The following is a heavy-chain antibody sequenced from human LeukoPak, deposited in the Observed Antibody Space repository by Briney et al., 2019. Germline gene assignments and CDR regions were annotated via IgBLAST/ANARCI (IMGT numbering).Heavy chain of an antibody. CDR1: GGSISSYY. V-gene: IGHV4-59*08. CDR3: ARMVGRRCSYGQEGFDY. CDR2: IYYSGST. D-gene: IGHD5-18*01. Sequence: SETLSLTCTVSGGSISSYYWSWIRQPPGKGLEWIGYIYYSGSTNYNPSLKSRVTISVDTSKNQFSLKLSSVTAADTAVYYCARMVGRRCSYGQEGFDYWGQGTLVTVSS. J-gene: IGHJ4*02.